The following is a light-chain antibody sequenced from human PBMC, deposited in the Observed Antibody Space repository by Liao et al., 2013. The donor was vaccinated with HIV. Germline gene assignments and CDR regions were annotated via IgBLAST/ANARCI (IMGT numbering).Light chain of an antibody. J-gene: IGLJ1*01. CDR1: RLGNKW. V-gene: IGLV3-1*01. CDR3: QAWDSTAAV. CDR2: DDM. Sequence: SYELTQPPSVSVSPGQTANITCSGQRLGNKWTSWYQQRPGQSPILVIYDDMKRPSGIPERFSASKSGHTATLTISGAQAMDEADYYCQAWDSTAAVFGSGTKVTVL.